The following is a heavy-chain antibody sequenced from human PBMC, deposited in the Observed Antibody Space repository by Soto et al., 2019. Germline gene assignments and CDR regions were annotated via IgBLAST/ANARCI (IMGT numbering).Heavy chain of an antibody. V-gene: IGHV4-59*12. J-gene: IGHJ4*02. D-gene: IGHD3-9*01. Sequence: SETLSLTCTVSGGSISSYYWIWIRQPPGKGLEWIGYIYYSGSTNYNPSLKSRVTISADTSKNQFSLKLSSVTAADTAVYYCARTNYDILTGSYYFDYWGQGTLVTVSS. CDR1: GGSISSYY. CDR2: IYYSGST. CDR3: ARTNYDILTGSYYFDY.